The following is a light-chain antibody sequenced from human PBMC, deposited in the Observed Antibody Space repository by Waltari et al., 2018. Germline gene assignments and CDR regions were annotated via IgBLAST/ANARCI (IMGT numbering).Light chain of an antibody. CDR2: EDN. CDR1: AWPKKY. J-gene: IGLJ2*01. V-gene: IGLV3-10*01. Sequence: SYELTQPPSVSVSPGQTARITCSGDAWPKKYTYWYQQKSGQDPALSISEDNNRPSGTPERFSGSASGTGATLTISGAQVEDEADYYCYSVDSSGDYRVFCGGTKLTVL. CDR3: YSVDSSGDYRV.